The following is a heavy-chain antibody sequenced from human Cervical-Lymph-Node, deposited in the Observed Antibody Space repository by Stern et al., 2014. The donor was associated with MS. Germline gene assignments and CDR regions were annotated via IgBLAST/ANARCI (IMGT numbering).Heavy chain of an antibody. CDR3: AKTMKGDTSGYYVDY. CDR2: ISYDGSNK. D-gene: IGHD3-22*01. J-gene: IGHJ4*02. Sequence: QVQLVQSGGGVVQPGRSLRLSCAASGFTFSSYGMHWVRQAPGKGLEWVAVISYDGSNKYYADSVKGRFTISRDNSKNTLYLQMNSLRAEDTAVYYCAKTMKGDTSGYYVDYWGQGTLVTVSS. CDR1: GFTFSSYG. V-gene: IGHV3-30*18.